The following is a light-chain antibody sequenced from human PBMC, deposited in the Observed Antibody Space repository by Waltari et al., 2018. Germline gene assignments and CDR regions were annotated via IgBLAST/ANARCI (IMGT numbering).Light chain of an antibody. V-gene: IGLV2-23*01. Sequence: QSALSQPASVSGSPGQSLTITCTGASTDLASYNLVAWYQHHPTRAPKLIIYEATKRPSGISHRFAGAESGATASLRISGLQADDEADYYCCSYTGSSTSYGCGGGTKVTVL. CDR3: CSYTGSSTSYG. J-gene: IGLJ1*01. CDR2: EAT. CDR1: STDLASYNL.